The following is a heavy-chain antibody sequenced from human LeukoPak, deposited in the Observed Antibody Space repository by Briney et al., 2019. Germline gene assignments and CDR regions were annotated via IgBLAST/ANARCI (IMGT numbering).Heavy chain of an antibody. CDR1: GFTFSTYW. CDR3: ARYSDSGRKFDI. V-gene: IGHV3-7*01. D-gene: IGHD1-26*01. Sequence: GGSLRLSCAASGFTFSTYWMSWVRQAPGKGLEWVANIKQDGSEKYYVESVKGRFTISRDNAKNSVLLQMNSLRAEDTAVYYCARYSDSGRKFDIWGQGTMVTVSS. J-gene: IGHJ3*02. CDR2: IKQDGSEK.